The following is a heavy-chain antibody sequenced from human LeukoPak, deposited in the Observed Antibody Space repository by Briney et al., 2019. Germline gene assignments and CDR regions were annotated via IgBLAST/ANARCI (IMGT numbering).Heavy chain of an antibody. CDR2: ITSSGGST. CDR3: AKDPSLEVFDY. Sequence: GGSLRLSCAASGITFRSYAMSWVRQAPGKGLEWVSGITSSGGSTHYADSVKGRFTISRDNSKNTLYLQMNSLRAEDTAVYYCAKDPSLEVFDYWGQGTLVTVSS. V-gene: IGHV3-23*01. D-gene: IGHD3-3*01. CDR1: GITFRSYA. J-gene: IGHJ4*02.